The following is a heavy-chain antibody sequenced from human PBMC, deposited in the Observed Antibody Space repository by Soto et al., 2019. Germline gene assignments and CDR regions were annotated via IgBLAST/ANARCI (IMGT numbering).Heavy chain of an antibody. CDR1: GFTFNSYS. Sequence: LRLSCAASGFTFNSYSVNWVRQAPGKGLEWVSSISSGSYYIYFADSVKGRFTISRDDVTNSVSLQMDSLSVEDTGIYYCARYDAFKAFDLWGQGTMVTVSS. J-gene: IGHJ3*01. V-gene: IGHV3-21*01. CDR3: ARYDAFKAFDL. CDR2: ISSGSYYI. D-gene: IGHD1-1*01.